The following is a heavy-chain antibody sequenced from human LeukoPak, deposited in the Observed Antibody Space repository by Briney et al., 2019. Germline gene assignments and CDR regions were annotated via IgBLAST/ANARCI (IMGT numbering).Heavy chain of an antibody. Sequence: SETLSLTCTVSGGSISSYYWSWIRQPPGKGLEWIGYIYYNGSTNYNPSLKSRVTISVDTSKNQFSLKLSSVTAADTAVYYCASGIAVAGTPYYYGMDVWGQGTTVTVSS. CDR2: IYYNGST. CDR3: ASGIAVAGTPYYYGMDV. V-gene: IGHV4-59*08. D-gene: IGHD6-19*01. J-gene: IGHJ6*02. CDR1: GGSISSYY.